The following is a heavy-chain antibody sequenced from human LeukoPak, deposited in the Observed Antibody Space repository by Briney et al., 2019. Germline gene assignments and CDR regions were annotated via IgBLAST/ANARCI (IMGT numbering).Heavy chain of an antibody. D-gene: IGHD5-24*01. CDR3: ARETEDGYNYVNY. CDR2: LYSDGST. V-gene: IGHV3-53*05. Sequence: GGSLRLSCAASGFTVSRNYMSWVRQAPGKGLEWVSVLYSDGSTYYADSVKGRFTISRDNSKNTLYLQMNSLRAEDTAVYYCARETEDGYNYVNYWGQGTLVTVSS. J-gene: IGHJ4*02. CDR1: GFTVSRNY.